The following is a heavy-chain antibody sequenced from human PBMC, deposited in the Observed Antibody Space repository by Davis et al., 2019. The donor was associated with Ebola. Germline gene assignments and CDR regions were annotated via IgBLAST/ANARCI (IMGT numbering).Heavy chain of an antibody. CDR2: MNPNSGNT. V-gene: IGHV1-8*02. Sequence: ASVKVSCKASGYSFSSNDINWVRQATGQGLEWMGWMNPNSGNTAYAQKFQGRVTMTRDTSISTAYMELSSLRSEDTAVYYCARAEWLRFNRFDYWGQGTLVTVSS. D-gene: IGHD5-12*01. J-gene: IGHJ4*02. CDR3: ARAEWLRFNRFDY. CDR1: GYSFSSND.